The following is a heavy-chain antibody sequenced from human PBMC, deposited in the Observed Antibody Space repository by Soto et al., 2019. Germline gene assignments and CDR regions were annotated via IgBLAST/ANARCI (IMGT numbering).Heavy chain of an antibody. Sequence: GGSLRLSCAASGFNFNSYAINLVRQAPGKRLECLSSISSSGYIFSTDSVRGRFTISRDNAKTSVYLQINSLRAEDTAVYFCERDCSAGSCYPGMDVWGQGTTVTAP. D-gene: IGHD2-15*01. CDR2: ISSSGYI. V-gene: IGHV3-21*01. CDR1: GFNFNSYA. CDR3: ERDCSAGSCYPGMDV. J-gene: IGHJ6*02.